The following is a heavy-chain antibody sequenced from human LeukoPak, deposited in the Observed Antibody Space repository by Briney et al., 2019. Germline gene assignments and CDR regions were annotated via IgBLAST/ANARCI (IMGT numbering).Heavy chain of an antibody. CDR1: GYTLTELS. Sequence: ASVKVSCKVSGYTLTELSMHWMRQAPGQRLEWMGWINAGNGNTKYSQRFQGRVTITRDTSASTAYMELSSLRSEDTAVYYCARDLDQWGQGTLVTVSS. CDR3: ARDLDQ. D-gene: IGHD1-1*01. V-gene: IGHV1-3*01. CDR2: INAGNGNT. J-gene: IGHJ4*02.